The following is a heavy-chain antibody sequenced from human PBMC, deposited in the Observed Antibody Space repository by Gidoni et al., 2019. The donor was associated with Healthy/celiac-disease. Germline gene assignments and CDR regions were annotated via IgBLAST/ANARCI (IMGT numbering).Heavy chain of an antibody. Sequence: QVQLQESGPGLVTPSATLSLTCAVSGGSIISSNWCSWVRQPSGKGLEWMGDIQHSGSTNYNTSLKSRVTISVDKSKNQFSLKLSSVTAADTAVYYCAQLVVPAAMGGGWFDPWGQGTLVTVSS. D-gene: IGHD2-2*01. CDR2: IQHSGST. CDR1: GGSIISSNW. CDR3: AQLVVPAAMGGGWFDP. J-gene: IGHJ5*02. V-gene: IGHV4-4*02.